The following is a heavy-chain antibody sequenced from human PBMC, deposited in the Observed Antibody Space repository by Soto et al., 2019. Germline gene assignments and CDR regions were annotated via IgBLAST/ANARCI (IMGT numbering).Heavy chain of an antibody. D-gene: IGHD3-10*01. CDR1: GGSISSYY. Sequence: QVQLQESGPGLVKPSETLSLSCTVSGGSISSYYWSWIRQPPGKRMEWIGYVHHSWGSSYNPSLQXXVXXSLDPSQSQFSLNLTSVTATDTAVYYCARQGFGPLHGLADVWGQGTTVTVSS. CDR3: ARQGFGPLHGLADV. J-gene: IGHJ6*02. CDR2: VHHSWGS. V-gene: IGHV4-59*08.